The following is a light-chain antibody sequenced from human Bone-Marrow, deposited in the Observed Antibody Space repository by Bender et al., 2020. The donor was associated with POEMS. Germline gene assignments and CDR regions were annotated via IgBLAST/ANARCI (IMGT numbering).Light chain of an antibody. CDR1: SSDIGLYNF. V-gene: IGLV2-14*01. Sequence: SALTQPASVSGSPGQSITISCTGTSSDIGLYNFVSWYQQHPGKAPKLMIFGVTDRPSGISDRFSGSKSGYTASLTISGLRPEDEADYYCSSYGRGNLVFGGGTRLTVL. CDR3: SSYGRGNLV. J-gene: IGLJ3*02. CDR2: GVT.